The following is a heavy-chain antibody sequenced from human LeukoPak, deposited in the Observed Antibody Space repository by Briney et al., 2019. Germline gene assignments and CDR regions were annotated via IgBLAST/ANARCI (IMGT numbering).Heavy chain of an antibody. D-gene: IGHD3-3*02. CDR2: IPYDGSNK. Sequence: PGGSLRLSCAASGFTFSSYGMHWVRQAPGKGLEWVAVIPYDGSNKYYADSVKGRFTISRDNSKNTLYLQMNSLRAEDTGVYYCANEHWSTWGQGTLVTVSS. J-gene: IGHJ5*02. CDR3: ANEHWST. CDR1: GFTFSSYG. V-gene: IGHV3-30*02.